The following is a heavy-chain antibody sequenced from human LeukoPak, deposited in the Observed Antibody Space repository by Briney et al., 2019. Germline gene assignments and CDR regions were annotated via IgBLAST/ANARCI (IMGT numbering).Heavy chain of an antibody. D-gene: IGHD4-23*01. Sequence: GSLRLSCAASGFTFSSYGMSWVRQAPGKGLEWVSAISGSGGSTYYADSVKGRFTISRDNSKNTLYLQMNSLRAEDTAVYYCAKAPDYGGNSGLDCWGQGTLVTVSS. J-gene: IGHJ4*02. V-gene: IGHV3-23*01. CDR1: GFTFSSYG. CDR3: AKAPDYGGNSGLDC. CDR2: ISGSGGST.